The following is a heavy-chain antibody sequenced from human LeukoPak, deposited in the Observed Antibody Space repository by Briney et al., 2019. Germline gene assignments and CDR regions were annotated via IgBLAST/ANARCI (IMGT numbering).Heavy chain of an antibody. Sequence: PSETLSLTCTVSGGSISSYYWSWIRQPPGKGLEWIGYIFYSGSTNCNPSLKSRVTISADTSKNQFSLKLSSVTAADTAVYYCARGILTGLDYFDYRGQGTLVTVSS. CDR1: GGSISSYY. J-gene: IGHJ4*02. CDR3: ARGILTGLDYFDY. D-gene: IGHD3-9*01. V-gene: IGHV4-59*01. CDR2: IFYSGST.